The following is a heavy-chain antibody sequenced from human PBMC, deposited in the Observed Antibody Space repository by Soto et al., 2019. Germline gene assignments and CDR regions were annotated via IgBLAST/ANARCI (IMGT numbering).Heavy chain of an antibody. CDR3: ARGIAAAAGIFDY. CDR1: GYPFTSYD. D-gene: IGHD6-13*01. Sequence: ASVKVSCKASGYPFTSYDINWVRQATGQGLEWMGWMNPNSGNTGYAQKFQGRVTMTRNTSISTAYMELSSLRSEDTAVYYCARGIAAAAGIFDYWGQGTLVPVSS. V-gene: IGHV1-8*02. CDR2: MNPNSGNT. J-gene: IGHJ4*02.